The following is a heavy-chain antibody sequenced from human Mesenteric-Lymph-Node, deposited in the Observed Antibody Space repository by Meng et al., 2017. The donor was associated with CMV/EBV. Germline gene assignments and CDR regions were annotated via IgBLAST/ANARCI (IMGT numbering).Heavy chain of an antibody. V-gene: IGHV3-48*03. CDR1: EFTFSTYE. Sequence: GGSLRLSCTASEFTFSTYEMNWFRQTPGKGLEWVSYISSDASNIYYADSVKGRFTISRDNAKSSLYLQMDSLRVEDTAIYYCARDPNTAGGFDPWGPGTLVTVSS. D-gene: IGHD3-10*01. CDR2: ISSDASNI. CDR3: ARDPNTAGGFDP. J-gene: IGHJ5*02.